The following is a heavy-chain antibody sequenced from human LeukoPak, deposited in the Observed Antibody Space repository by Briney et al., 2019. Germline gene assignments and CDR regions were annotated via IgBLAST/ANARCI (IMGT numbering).Heavy chain of an antibody. CDR3: ARGSVFMGYASFDF. Sequence: SETLSLTCSVYGGSFSGYHWTWIRQSPGKGLEWMAEIVQDGRTNYSPLLESRLTLSVDASKNQFSLKLRSVTAADTAIYFCARGSVFMGYASFDFWGQGVLATVSS. D-gene: IGHD2-2*01. V-gene: IGHV4-34*12. CDR2: IVQDGRT. J-gene: IGHJ4*02. CDR1: GGSFSGYH.